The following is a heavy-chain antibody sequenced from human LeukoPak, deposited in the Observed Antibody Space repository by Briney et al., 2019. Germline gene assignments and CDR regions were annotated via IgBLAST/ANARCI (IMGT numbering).Heavy chain of an antibody. J-gene: IGHJ5*02. CDR2: IYYSGST. D-gene: IGHD5-24*01. CDR1: GGSISSGGYY. V-gene: IGHV4-31*03. Sequence: PSETLSLTCTVSGGSISSGGYYWSWIRQHPGKGLEWIGYIYYSGSTYYNPSLKSRVTISVDTSKNQFSLKLSSVTAADTAVYYCARDVKDGYNSRLRGFDPWGQGTLVTVSS. CDR3: ARDVKDGYNSRLRGFDP.